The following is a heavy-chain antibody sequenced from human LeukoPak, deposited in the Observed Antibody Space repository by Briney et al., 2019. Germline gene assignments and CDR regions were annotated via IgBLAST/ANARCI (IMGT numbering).Heavy chain of an antibody. J-gene: IGHJ3*02. V-gene: IGHV1-69*04. CDR2: IIRILGIA. D-gene: IGHD3-22*01. Sequence: SVKVSCKASGGTFSSYAISWVRQAPGQGLEWMGRIIRILGIANYAQKFQGRVTITADKSTSTAYMELSSLRSEDTAVYYCARVRDSSAFDIWGQGTMVTVSS. CDR3: ARVRDSSAFDI. CDR1: GGTFSSYA.